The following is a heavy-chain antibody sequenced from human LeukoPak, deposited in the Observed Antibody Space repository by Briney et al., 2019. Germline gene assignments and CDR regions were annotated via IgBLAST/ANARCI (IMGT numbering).Heavy chain of an antibody. Sequence: GGSLRLSCAAYGFTFSRYWMNWVRQAPGKGLVWVSRISTDGNSTIYADSVKGRFTISRDNAKNSLYLQMNSLRAEDTAVYYCARDRPSGWYLQYYFNYWGQGNLVTVSS. V-gene: IGHV3-74*01. CDR3: ARDRPSGWYLQYYFNY. J-gene: IGHJ4*02. CDR2: ISTDGNST. D-gene: IGHD6-19*01. CDR1: GFTFSRYW.